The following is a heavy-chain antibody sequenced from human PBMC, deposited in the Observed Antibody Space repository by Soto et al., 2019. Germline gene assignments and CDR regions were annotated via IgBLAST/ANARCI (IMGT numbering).Heavy chain of an antibody. CDR2: IKGDGSEK. J-gene: IGHJ5*02. CDR3: ASGYCSSTSCQANWFDP. CDR1: GFTFSNYW. V-gene: IGHV3-7*01. Sequence: PGGSLRLSCAASGFTFSNYWMSWVRQAPGKGLEWVANIKGDGSEKYYVDSVKGRFTISRDNAKNSLYLQMNSLRAEDTAVYYCASGYCSSTSCQANWFDPWGQGTLVTVSS. D-gene: IGHD2-2*01.